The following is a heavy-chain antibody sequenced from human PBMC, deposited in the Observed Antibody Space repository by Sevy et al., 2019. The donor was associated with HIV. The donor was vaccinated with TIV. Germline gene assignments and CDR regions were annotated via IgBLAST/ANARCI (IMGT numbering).Heavy chain of an antibody. CDR2: IFCDDDK. J-gene: IGHJ6*02. CDR1: GFSLSTSGVH. CDR3: VYRLRWGGRGNYGMDV. D-gene: IGHD3-16*01. V-gene: IGHV2-5*02. Sequence: SGPTLVNPTETLTLTCTFSGFSLSTSGVHVGWIRQPPGKALEWLARIFCDDDKGYSPSLKNRLTITKDTTKNQVVITMTSMEPVDTATFYCVYRLRWGGRGNYGMDVWGQGTTVTVSS.